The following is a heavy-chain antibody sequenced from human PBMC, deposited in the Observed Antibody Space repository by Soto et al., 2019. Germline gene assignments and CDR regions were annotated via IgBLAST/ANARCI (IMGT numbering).Heavy chain of an antibody. CDR2: IKQDGSEK. Sequence: GGSLRLSCAASGFTFSSYWMSWVRQAPGKGLEWVANIKQDGSEKYYVDSVKGRFTISRDNAKNSLYLQMNSLRAEDTAVYYCAREGGGVVVTATDAFDIWGQGKMVTVS. V-gene: IGHV3-7*01. J-gene: IGHJ3*02. CDR1: GFTFSSYW. CDR3: AREGGGVVVTATDAFDI. D-gene: IGHD2-21*02.